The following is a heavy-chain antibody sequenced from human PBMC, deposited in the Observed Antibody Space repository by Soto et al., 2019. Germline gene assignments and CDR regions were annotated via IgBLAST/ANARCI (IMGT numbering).Heavy chain of an antibody. D-gene: IGHD6-13*01. CDR2: TYYRSKWET. J-gene: IGHJ4*02. CDR3: ARLIGNSCVAY. V-gene: IGHV6-1*01. CDR1: GDSASTNTAT. Sequence: QVQLQQSGPGLVKPSQTLSLTCAISGDSASTNTATWDWIRQSPSRGLEWLGRTYYRSKWETAYAVSVKGRITINPDTSNIQFSLQLHSVTPDDTAVYYCARLIGNSCVAYWGQGTLVTVA.